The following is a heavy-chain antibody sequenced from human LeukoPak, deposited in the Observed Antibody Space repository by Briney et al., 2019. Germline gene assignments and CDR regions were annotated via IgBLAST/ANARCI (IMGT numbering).Heavy chain of an antibody. J-gene: IGHJ4*02. V-gene: IGHV4-38-2*02. CDR2: FYYSETP. D-gene: IGHD2-8*01. CDR3: ARATKIFYSLN. Sequence: SESLSLTCTVSGYSISSGYYWGWIRQPPGKGLEWIGTFYYSETPYYNPSLKSRVTISVDTSKNQFSLKLSSVTAADTALYYCARATKIFYSLNWGQGTLVTVSS. CDR1: GYSISSGYY.